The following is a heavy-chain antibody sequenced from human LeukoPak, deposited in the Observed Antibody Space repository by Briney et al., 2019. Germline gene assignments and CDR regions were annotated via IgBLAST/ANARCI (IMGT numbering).Heavy chain of an antibody. CDR2: IYHNGDT. CDR3: ARHSYTPFDY. D-gene: IGHD2-2*02. V-gene: IGHV4-59*08. Sequence: SETLSLTCSVSGGSISTYYWSWIRHSPGNGLEWIGYIYHNGDTNYNPSFKSRVTISVDTSKNQFSLRLMSVTAADTASYYCARHSYTPFDYWGQGSLVTVSS. CDR1: GGSISTYY. J-gene: IGHJ4*02.